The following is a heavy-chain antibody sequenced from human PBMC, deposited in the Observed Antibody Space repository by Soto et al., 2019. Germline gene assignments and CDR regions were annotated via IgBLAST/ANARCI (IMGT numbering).Heavy chain of an antibody. J-gene: IGHJ2*01. CDR3: ARFATSPFDCWYFDL. D-gene: IGHD3-9*01. Sequence: PGGSLRLSCAASGFTFGSYWMSWVRQAPGKGLEWVANIKQDGTEKYYVDSVKGRFTISGDNAKNSLYLQMHSLRAEDTAVYYCARFATSPFDCWYFDLWGRGAMVTVSS. V-gene: IGHV3-7*03. CDR1: GFTFGSYW. CDR2: IKQDGTEK.